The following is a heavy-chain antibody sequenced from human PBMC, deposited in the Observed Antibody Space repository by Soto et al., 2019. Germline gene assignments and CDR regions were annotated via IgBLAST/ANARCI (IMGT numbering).Heavy chain of an antibody. D-gene: IGHD2-8*01. CDR3: ARGGIVLMVYASPRGYYFDY. Sequence: SVKVSCKASGGTFSSHAISWVRQAPGQGLEWMGGIIPIFGTANYAQKFQGRVTITADESTSTAYMELSSLRSEDTAVYYCARGGIVLMVYASPRGYYFDYWGQGTLVTVSS. CDR1: GGTFSSHA. CDR2: IIPIFGTA. J-gene: IGHJ4*02. V-gene: IGHV1-69*13.